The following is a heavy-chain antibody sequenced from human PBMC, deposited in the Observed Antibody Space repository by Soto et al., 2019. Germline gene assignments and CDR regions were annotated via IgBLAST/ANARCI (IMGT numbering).Heavy chain of an antibody. J-gene: IGHJ6*02. CDR1: GFTFSSYW. D-gene: IGHD2-15*01. Sequence: GGSLRLSCAASGFTFSSYWMHWVRQAPGKGLVWVSRINSDGSSTSYADSVKGRFTISRDNAKNTLYLQMNSLRAEDTAVYYCARDPPKRHCSGGSCRGPYYYYGMDVWGQGTTVTVSS. CDR2: INSDGSST. CDR3: ARDPPKRHCSGGSCRGPYYYYGMDV. V-gene: IGHV3-74*01.